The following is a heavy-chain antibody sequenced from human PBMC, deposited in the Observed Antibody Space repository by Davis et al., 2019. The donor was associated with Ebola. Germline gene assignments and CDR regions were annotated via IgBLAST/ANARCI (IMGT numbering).Heavy chain of an antibody. CDR2: ISSSCRTI. J-gene: IGHJ4*02. CDR3: ATRGVTPL. CDR1: GFTLSSYE. V-gene: IGHV3-48*03. Sequence: GESLKISCAASGFTLSSYEMNWVRQAPGKGLEWVSYISSSCRTIYYADSVKGRFTISRDNAKYSLYLQMNSLRAEDTAVYYCATRGVTPLWGQGTLVTVSS. D-gene: IGHD2-21*02.